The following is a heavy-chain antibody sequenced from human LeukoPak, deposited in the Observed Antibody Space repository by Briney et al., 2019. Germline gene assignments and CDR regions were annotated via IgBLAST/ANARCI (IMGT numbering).Heavy chain of an antibody. V-gene: IGHV4-59*01. CDR3: ASLGEFDY. Sequence: SETLSLTCTVSGGSISSYYWSWIRQPPGKGLEWIGYIYYSGSTNYNPSLKSRVTISVDTSKNQFSLKLSSVTAADTAVYYYASLGEFDYWGQGTLVTVSS. CDR2: IYYSGST. CDR1: GGSISSYY. J-gene: IGHJ4*02.